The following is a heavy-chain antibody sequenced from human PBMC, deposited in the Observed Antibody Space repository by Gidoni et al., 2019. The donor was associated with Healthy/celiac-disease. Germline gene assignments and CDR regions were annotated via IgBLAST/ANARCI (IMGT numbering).Heavy chain of an antibody. CDR2: ISAYNGNT. CDR1: GYTFTSYG. CDR3: ARFPRPRVRFSQPYGMDV. Sequence: QVQLVQSGAEVKKPGASVKVSCKASGYTFTSYGISWVRQAPGQGLEWMGWISAYNGNTNYAQKLQGRVTMTTDTSTSTAYMELRSLRSDDTAVYYCARFPRPRVRFSQPYGMDVWGQGTTVTVSS. D-gene: IGHD3-3*01. V-gene: IGHV1-18*01. J-gene: IGHJ6*02.